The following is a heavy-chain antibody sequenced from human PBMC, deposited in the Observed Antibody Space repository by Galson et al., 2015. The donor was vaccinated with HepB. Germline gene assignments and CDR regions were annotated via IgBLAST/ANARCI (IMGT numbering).Heavy chain of an antibody. J-gene: IGHJ6*03. CDR1: GFTFSNSG. V-gene: IGHV3-30*03. CDR3: ARDPLQYGSSPRRGPYHYYMDV. CDR2: ISDDGSNK. D-gene: IGHD6-6*01. Sequence: SLRLSCAASGFTFSNSGMHWVRQAPGKGLEWVAVISDDGSNKYYADSVKGRFTISRDNSENTLYLQMNTLRPEDTALYYCARDPLQYGSSPRRGPYHYYMDVWGKGTTVTVSS.